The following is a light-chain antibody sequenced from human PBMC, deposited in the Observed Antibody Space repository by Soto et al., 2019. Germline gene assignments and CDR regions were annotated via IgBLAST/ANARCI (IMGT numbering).Light chain of an antibody. Sequence: ESALTQSPGTLPLSPGERGPLPGRASQSVSSSYLAWYQRRPGQAPRLLIYGATSRATGIPDRFSGSGSGTDFTLTISRREPEDFAVYYCPQYGSSFTFGGGTKVDI. CDR1: QSVSSSY. V-gene: IGKV3-20*01. CDR3: PQYGSSFT. CDR2: GAT. J-gene: IGKJ4*01.